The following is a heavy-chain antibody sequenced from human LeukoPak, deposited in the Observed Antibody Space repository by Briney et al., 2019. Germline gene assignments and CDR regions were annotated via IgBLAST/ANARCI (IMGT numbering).Heavy chain of an antibody. CDR2: INHSGST. CDR3: ARVSITMISSYYYYGMDV. V-gene: IGHV4-34*01. CDR1: GGSFSGYY. J-gene: IGHJ6*02. D-gene: IGHD3-22*01. Sequence: SETLSLTCAVYGGSFSGYYWSWIRQPPGKGLEWIGEINHSGSTNYNPSLKSRVTISVDTSKNQFSLKLSSVTAADTAVYYCARVSITMISSYYYYGMDVWGQGTTVTVSS.